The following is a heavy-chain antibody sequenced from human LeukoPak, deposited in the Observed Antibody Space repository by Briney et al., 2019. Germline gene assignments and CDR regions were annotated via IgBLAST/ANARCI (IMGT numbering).Heavy chain of an antibody. D-gene: IGHD3-22*01. CDR2: MNPNSGNT. J-gene: IGHJ5*02. V-gene: IGHV1-8*01. Sequence: ASVKVSCKASGYTFTSYDINWVRQATGQGLEWMGWMNPNSGNTGYAQKFQGRVTMTRNTSISTAYMELSSLRSEDTAVYYCARVGYDSSGYVNWFDPWGQGTLVTVSS. CDR3: ARVGYDSSGYVNWFDP. CDR1: GYTFTSYD.